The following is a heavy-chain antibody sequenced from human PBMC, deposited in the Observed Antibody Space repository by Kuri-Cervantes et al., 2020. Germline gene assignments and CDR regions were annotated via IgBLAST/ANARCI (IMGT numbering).Heavy chain of an antibody. CDR3: VSDPPQS. Sequence: GGSLRLSCAASGLTFSSYAMSWVRQAPGKGLEWVSSITSHGGSSYYGDSVEGRFSISRDNSKHTLDLQMKSLTVEDTAVYYCVSDPPQSWGQGTLVTVSS. CDR1: GLTFSSYA. CDR2: ITSHGGSS. D-gene: IGHD6-19*01. J-gene: IGHJ5*02. V-gene: IGHV3-23*01.